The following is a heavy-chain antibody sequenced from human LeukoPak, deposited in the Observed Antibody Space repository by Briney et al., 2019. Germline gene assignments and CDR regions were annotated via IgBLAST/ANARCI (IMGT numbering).Heavy chain of an antibody. V-gene: IGHV3-23*01. CDR1: GFTFNNYA. CDR2: ISYSGDTT. J-gene: IGHJ4*02. CDR3: AKRSGGTFGFFDS. D-gene: IGHD3-3*01. Sequence: GGSLRLSCAASGFTFNNYAMSWVRQAPGKGLEWVSAISYSGDTTHYADTVTGRSTIFRDNSKNTLFVQMNSLRAEDTAIYYCAKRSGGTFGFFDSWGRGTLVTVSS.